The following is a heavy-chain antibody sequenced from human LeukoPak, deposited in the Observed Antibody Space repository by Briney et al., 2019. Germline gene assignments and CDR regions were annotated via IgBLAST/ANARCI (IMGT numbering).Heavy chain of an antibody. J-gene: IGHJ3*02. CDR3: ATTRRITMIGGAFDI. CDR1: GGSISSYY. V-gene: IGHV4-59*08. Sequence: SETLSLTCTVSGGSISSYYWSWIRQPPGKGLEWIGYIYHSGTTNYNPSLKSRVTISVDTSKNQFSLKLSSVTAADTAVYYCATTRRITMIGGAFDIWGQGTVVTVSS. CDR2: IYHSGTT. D-gene: IGHD3-10*01.